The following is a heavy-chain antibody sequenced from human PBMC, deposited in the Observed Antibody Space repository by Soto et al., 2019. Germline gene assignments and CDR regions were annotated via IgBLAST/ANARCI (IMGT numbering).Heavy chain of an antibody. CDR1: GGSITDYY. J-gene: IGHJ4*02. Sequence: SETLSLTCTVSGGSITDYYWTWIRQPAGKALECLGRIHSRWITTYNPSLKSRVTMSVDTSKNQFSLRLSSVTAADTAVYYCASVAGSFFDYWGQGSLVTVSS. CDR2: IHSRWIT. CDR3: ASVAGSFFDY. D-gene: IGHD1-26*01. V-gene: IGHV4-4*07.